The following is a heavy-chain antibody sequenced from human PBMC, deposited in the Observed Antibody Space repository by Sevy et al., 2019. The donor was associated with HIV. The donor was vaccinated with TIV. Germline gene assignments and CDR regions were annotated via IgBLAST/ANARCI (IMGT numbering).Heavy chain of an antibody. J-gene: IGHJ1*01. D-gene: IGHD2-21*02. CDR2: ISYDGSNK. Sequence: GGSLRLSCATSGFTFSSYSMHWVRQAPGKGLEWVATISYDGSNKHYADSVKGRFTISRDNFKNSLSLQMNSLRAEDTAVYFCALDCLSSDVAEYFQNWGQGTLVTVSS. CDR1: GFTFSSYS. V-gene: IGHV3-30-3*01. CDR3: ALDCLSSDVAEYFQN.